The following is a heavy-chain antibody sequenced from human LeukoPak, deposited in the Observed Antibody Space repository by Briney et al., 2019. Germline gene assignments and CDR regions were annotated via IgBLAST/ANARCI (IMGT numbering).Heavy chain of an antibody. V-gene: IGHV3-74*01. CDR1: GFTFSSYW. D-gene: IGHD2-2*01. J-gene: IGHJ4*02. Sequence: GGSLRLSCAASGFTFSSYWMHWVRQAPWKGLVWVSRINSDGSSTSYADSVKGRFTISRDNAKNTLYLQMNSLRAEDTAVYYCARASYQLQGYFDYWGQGTLVTVSS. CDR3: ARASYQLQGYFDY. CDR2: INSDGSST.